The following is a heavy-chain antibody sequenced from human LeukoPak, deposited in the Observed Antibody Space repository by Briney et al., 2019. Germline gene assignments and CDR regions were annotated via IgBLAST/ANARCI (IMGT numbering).Heavy chain of an antibody. CDR3: AARLPLYGMDV. D-gene: IGHD2-21*02. V-gene: IGHV3-23*01. CDR2: FGTRHTHI. CDR1: GLNFNTYD. J-gene: IGHJ6*02. Sequence: PGGSLRLSCVGSGLNFNTYDLTWVRQAPGKGLEWVALFGTRHTHIFYADSVEGRFAISRDNSKSTVYLQMNSLRVEDAAVYYCAARLPLYGMDVWGQGTTVTVSS.